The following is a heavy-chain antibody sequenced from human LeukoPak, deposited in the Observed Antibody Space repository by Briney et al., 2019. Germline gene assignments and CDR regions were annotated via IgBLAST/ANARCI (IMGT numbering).Heavy chain of an antibody. V-gene: IGHV3-23*01. CDR1: GFTFSSYA. J-gene: IGHJ4*02. CDR2: ISASGDYT. D-gene: IGHD6-19*01. Sequence: GGSLRLSCAASGFTFSSYAMSWVRQAPGKGLEWVSVISASGDYTYYADSVKGRFTISRDNSKNTLYLQMNSLRAEDTAVYYCAKDRGYSSGRDFGFWGQGTLVTVPS. CDR3: AKDRGYSSGRDFGF.